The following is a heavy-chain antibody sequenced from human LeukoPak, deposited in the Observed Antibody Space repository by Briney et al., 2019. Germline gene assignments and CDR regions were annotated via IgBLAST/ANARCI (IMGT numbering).Heavy chain of an antibody. D-gene: IGHD6-6*01. CDR1: GYTFTSYD. CDR3: ARGRKWREYSSSSGWFDP. CDR2: MNPNSGNT. V-gene: IGHV1-8*03. Sequence: ASVKVSCKASGYTFTSYDINWVRQATGQGLEWMGWMNPNSGNTGYAQKFQGRVSITRNTSISTAYMELSSLRSEDTAVYYCARGRKWREYSSSSGWFDPWGQGTLVTVSS. J-gene: IGHJ5*02.